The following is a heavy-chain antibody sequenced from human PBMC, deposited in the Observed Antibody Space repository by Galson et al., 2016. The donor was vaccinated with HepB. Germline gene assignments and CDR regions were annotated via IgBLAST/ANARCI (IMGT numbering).Heavy chain of an antibody. Sequence: SVKVSCKASGGTFSSYAISWVRQAPGQGLEWMGGIIPIFGTTNYAQKFQGRVTITADESTSTAYMELSSLRSEDTAVYYCARGHLRSGSNWYFDFWGRGTMVTVSS. J-gene: IGHJ3*01. CDR2: IIPIFGTT. D-gene: IGHD6-19*01. V-gene: IGHV1-69*13. CDR1: GGTFSSYA. CDR3: ARGHLRSGSNWYFDF.